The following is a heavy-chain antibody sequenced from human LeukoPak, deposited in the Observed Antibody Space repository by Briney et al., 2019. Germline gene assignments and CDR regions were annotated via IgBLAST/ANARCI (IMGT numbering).Heavy chain of an antibody. CDR2: VFDDGSNK. CDR1: GFTFSSYA. J-gene: IGHJ4*02. D-gene: IGHD1-14*01. V-gene: IGHV3-30*04. Sequence: GGSLRFSSAASGFTFSSYAMHWVRQAPGQGLEWVSVVFDDGSNKYYSDSVKGRFTISRDNTRNTLHLQMNGLRPEDTAVYYCARDFTGTTSSIFDFWGPGTPVIVSS. CDR3: ARDFTGTTSSIFDF.